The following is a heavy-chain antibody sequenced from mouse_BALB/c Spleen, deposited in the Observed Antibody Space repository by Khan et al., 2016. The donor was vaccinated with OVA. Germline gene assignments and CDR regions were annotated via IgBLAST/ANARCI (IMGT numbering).Heavy chain of an antibody. CDR2: IRLKSNIYAT. J-gene: IGHJ1*01. D-gene: IGHD3-3*01. Sequence: EVKREESGGGLVQPGGSMKLSCVASGFTFSNYWMNWVRQSPEKGFEWVAEIRLKSNIYATHYAESVRGRFTISRDDSRGGVYLQMNNLGAEDTGIYYCTRGWDWYFDVWGAGTTVTVSS. V-gene: IGHV6-6*02. CDR1: GFTFSNYW. CDR3: TRGWDWYFDV.